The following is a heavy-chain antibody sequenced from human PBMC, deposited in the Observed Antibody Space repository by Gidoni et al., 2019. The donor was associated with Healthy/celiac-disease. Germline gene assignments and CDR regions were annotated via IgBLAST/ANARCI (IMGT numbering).Heavy chain of an antibody. V-gene: IGHV1-2*02. CDR2: INPNSVGT. D-gene: IGHD3-10*01. CDR1: GYTFTGYD. Sequence: QVQLVQSGAEVKKHGASVKVSCKASGYTFTGYDMHWVRQAPGQGLEWMGWINPNSVGTNYAQKCQGRVTMTRDTSISTAYMELSRLRSDDTAVYYCAWWDRGVIMNAIDYWGQGTLVTVSS. J-gene: IGHJ4*02. CDR3: AWWDRGVIMNAIDY.